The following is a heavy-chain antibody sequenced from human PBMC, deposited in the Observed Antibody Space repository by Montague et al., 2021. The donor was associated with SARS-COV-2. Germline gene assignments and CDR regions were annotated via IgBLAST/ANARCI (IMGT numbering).Heavy chain of an antibody. CDR3: ARHKRWRIAAAGRDFDY. Sequence: ETLSLTCTVSGGSISSSSYYWGWIRQPPGKGLEWIGSIYYSGSTYYNXXLKSRVTISVDTSKNQFSLKLSSVTAADTAVYYCARHKRWRIAAAGRDFDYWGQGTLVTVSS. CDR1: GGSISSSSYY. V-gene: IGHV4-39*01. D-gene: IGHD6-13*01. J-gene: IGHJ4*02. CDR2: IYYSGST.